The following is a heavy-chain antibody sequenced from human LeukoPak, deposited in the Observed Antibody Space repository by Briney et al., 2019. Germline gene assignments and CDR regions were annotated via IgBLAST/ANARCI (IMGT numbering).Heavy chain of an antibody. D-gene: IGHD1-20*01. Sequence: PGRSLRLSCAASGFTFDDYAMHWVRQAPGKGLEWVSGISWNSGSIGYADSVKGRFTISRDNAKNSLYLQMNSLRAEDMALYYCAKGSGDNWNRDYFDYWGQGTLVTVSS. V-gene: IGHV3-9*03. CDR3: AKGSGDNWNRDYFDY. CDR2: ISWNSGSI. CDR1: GFTFDDYA. J-gene: IGHJ4*02.